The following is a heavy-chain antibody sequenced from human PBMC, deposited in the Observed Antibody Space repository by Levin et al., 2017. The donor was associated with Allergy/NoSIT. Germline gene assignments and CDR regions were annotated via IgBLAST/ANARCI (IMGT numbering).Heavy chain of an antibody. Sequence: GGSLRLFCVASTSNLSDYWMSWIRQAPGKGLEWVSYISHSGTPVSYADSVKGRFTMSRDNAKNSVYLQMNSLRDEDTAVYFCARGAREWELTVSPDYWGQGTLVTVSS. V-gene: IGHV3-11*01. CDR2: ISHSGTPV. D-gene: IGHD4-17*01. J-gene: IGHJ4*02. CDR3: ARGAREWELTVSPDY. CDR1: TSNLSDYW.